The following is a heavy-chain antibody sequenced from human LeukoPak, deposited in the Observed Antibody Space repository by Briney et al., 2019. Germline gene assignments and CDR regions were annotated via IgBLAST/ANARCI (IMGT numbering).Heavy chain of an antibody. Sequence: GASVKVSCKASGYTFTSYGISWVRQAPGQGLEWMGWISAYNGNTNYAQKLQGRVTMTTDTSTSTAYMELRSLRSDDTAVYYCARDHIVATSPTGYFQHWGQGTLVTVSS. J-gene: IGHJ1*01. CDR2: ISAYNGNT. CDR3: ARDHIVATSPTGYFQH. V-gene: IGHV1-18*01. D-gene: IGHD5-12*01. CDR1: GYTFTSYG.